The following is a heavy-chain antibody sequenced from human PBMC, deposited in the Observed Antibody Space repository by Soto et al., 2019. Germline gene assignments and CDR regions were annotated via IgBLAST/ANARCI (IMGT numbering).Heavy chain of an antibody. D-gene: IGHD4-17*01. CDR3: ARDGPTTVTTSYYYYGMDV. CDR2: ISSSSSTI. Sequence: EVQLVESGGGLVQPGGPLRLSCAASGFTFSSYSMNWVRQAPGKGLEWVSYISSSSSTIYYADSVKGRFTISRDNAKNSLYLQMNSLRDEDTAVYYCARDGPTTVTTSYYYYGMDVWGQGTTVTVSS. J-gene: IGHJ6*02. V-gene: IGHV3-48*02. CDR1: GFTFSSYS.